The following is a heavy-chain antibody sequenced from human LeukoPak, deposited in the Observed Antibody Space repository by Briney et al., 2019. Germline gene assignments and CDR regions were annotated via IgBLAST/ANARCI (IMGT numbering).Heavy chain of an antibody. Sequence: PGGSLRLSCAASGFTFSSYAMSWVRQAPGKGLEWVSAISGSGGSTYYADSVKGRFTISRDNTKNTLYLQMNSLRAEDTAVYYCAKGRSSWYAFDIWGQGTMVTVSS. D-gene: IGHD6-13*01. J-gene: IGHJ3*02. CDR3: AKGRSSWYAFDI. CDR2: ISGSGGST. V-gene: IGHV3-23*01. CDR1: GFTFSSYA.